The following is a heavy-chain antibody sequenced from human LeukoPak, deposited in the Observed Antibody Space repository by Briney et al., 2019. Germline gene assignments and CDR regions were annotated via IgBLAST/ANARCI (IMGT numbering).Heavy chain of an antibody. V-gene: IGHV4-39*01. Sequence: SETLSLTCTVSGGSISSSSYYWGWIRQPPGKGLEWIGSFYYSGSTYYNPSLKSRVTISVDTSKNQFSLKLSSVTAADTAVYYCASYVLLWFGELSNWFDPWGQGTLVTVSS. CDR2: FYYSGST. D-gene: IGHD3-10*01. CDR1: GGSISSSSYY. CDR3: ASYVLLWFGELSNWFDP. J-gene: IGHJ5*02.